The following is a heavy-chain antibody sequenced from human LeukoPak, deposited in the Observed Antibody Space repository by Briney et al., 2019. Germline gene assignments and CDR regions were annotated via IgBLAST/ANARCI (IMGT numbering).Heavy chain of an antibody. V-gene: IGHV3-7*01. J-gene: IGHJ4*02. CDR2: IKQDGSEK. Sequence: GGSLRLPCAASGFTFSSYAMSWVRQAPGKGLEWVANIKQDGSEKYYVDSVKGRFTISRDNAKNSLYLQMNSLRAEDTAVYYCARDAGGNDDPDYWGQGTLVTVSS. D-gene: IGHD3-16*01. CDR1: GFTFSSYA. CDR3: ARDAGGNDDPDY.